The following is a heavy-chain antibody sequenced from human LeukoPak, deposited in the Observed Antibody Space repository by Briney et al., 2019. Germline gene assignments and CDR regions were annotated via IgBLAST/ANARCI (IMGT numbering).Heavy chain of an antibody. CDR1: GGSISSSSYY. D-gene: IGHD3-3*01. V-gene: IGHV4-39*07. CDR3: ARGSRWSGYWPYYFDY. Sequence: SETLSLTCTVSGGSISSSSYYWGWIRQPPGKGLEWIGSIYYSGSTYYNPSLKSRVTISADRSENQFSLRLTSVTAADTAVYYCARGSRWSGYWPYYFDYWGQGTLVTVSS. J-gene: IGHJ4*02. CDR2: IYYSGST.